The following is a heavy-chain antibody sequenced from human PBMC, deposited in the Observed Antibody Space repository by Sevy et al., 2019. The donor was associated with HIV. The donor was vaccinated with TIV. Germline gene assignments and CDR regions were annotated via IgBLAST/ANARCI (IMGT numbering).Heavy chain of an antibody. V-gene: IGHV4-59*13. CDR3: ARDNAILTPRAFDI. CDR2: IYYSGTT. D-gene: IGHD3-9*01. CDR1: AGSISSYY. J-gene: IGHJ3*02. Sequence: SETLSLTCSVSAGSISSYYWSWIRQPPGKGLEWIGYIYYSGTTDSNPSPKSRVTISQDKSKKVFSLRLRSVTAADTAVYYCARDNAILTPRAFDIWGQGTMVTVSS.